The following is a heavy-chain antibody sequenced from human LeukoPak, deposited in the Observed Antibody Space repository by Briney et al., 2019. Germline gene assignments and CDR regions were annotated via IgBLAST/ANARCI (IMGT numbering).Heavy chain of an antibody. J-gene: IGHJ4*02. D-gene: IGHD3-10*01. CDR1: GFNFNNHE. CDR2: ISSSGSSI. V-gene: IGHV3-48*03. Sequence: GGSLRLTCVVSGFNFNNHEMNWVRQAPGKGLEWVSYISSSGSSIYYADSLRGRFTISRDNSKNTVYLQMNSLRVEDTAVYYCARARLWFGELNYYYFDSWGQGTLVAVSS. CDR3: ARARLWFGELNYYYFDS.